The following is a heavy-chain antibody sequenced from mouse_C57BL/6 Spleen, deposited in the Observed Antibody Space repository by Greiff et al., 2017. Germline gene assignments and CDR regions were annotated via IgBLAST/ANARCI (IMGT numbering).Heavy chain of an antibody. CDR3: ALPYEYDGGDYAMDY. CDR2: ISSGSSTI. V-gene: IGHV5-17*01. CDR1: GFTFSDYG. Sequence: EVKLVESGGGLVKPGGSLKLSCAASGFTFSDYGMHWVRQAPEKGLEWVAYISSGSSTIYYADTVKGRFTISRDNAKNTLFLQMTSLRSEDTAMYYCALPYEYDGGDYAMDYWGQGTSVTVSS. D-gene: IGHD2-4*01. J-gene: IGHJ4*01.